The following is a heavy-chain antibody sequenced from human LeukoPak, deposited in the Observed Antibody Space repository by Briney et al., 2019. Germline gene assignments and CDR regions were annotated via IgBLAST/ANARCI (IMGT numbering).Heavy chain of an antibody. D-gene: IGHD2-21*02. V-gene: IGHV3-11*06. Sequence: TYYADSVKGRFTISRDNAKNSLYLQMNSLRAEDTAVYYCARDLTYCGGDCYGMMDVWGKGTTVTISS. J-gene: IGHJ6*04. CDR3: ARDLTYCGGDCYGMMDV. CDR2: T.